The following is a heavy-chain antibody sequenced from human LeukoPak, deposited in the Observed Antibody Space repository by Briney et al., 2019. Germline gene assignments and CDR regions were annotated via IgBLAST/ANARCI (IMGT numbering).Heavy chain of an antibody. CDR1: GYTFTNYG. V-gene: IGHV1-18*01. D-gene: IGHD5-12*01. Sequence: ASVKVSCKASGYTFTNYGITWVRQAPGQGLEWMGWISGHQGNTKYAQNFQGRVTMTIDTSTSTAYMDLRSLRSDDTAIYFCARSDLATITAGPFEYWSQGTLVAVSS. CDR3: ARSDLATITAGPFEY. J-gene: IGHJ4*02. CDR2: ISGHQGNT.